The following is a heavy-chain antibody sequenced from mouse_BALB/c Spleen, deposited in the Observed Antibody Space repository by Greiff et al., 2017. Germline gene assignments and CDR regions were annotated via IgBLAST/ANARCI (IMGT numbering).Heavy chain of an antibody. D-gene: IGHD1-2*01. CDR1: GYTFTSYY. CDR3: TRRGYYGYYYAMDY. CDR2: INPSNGGT. V-gene: IGHV1S81*02. Sequence: QVQLQQSGAELVKPGASVKLSCKASGYTFTSYYMYWVKQRPGQGLEWIGEINPSNGGTNFNEKFKSKATLTVDKSSSTAYMQLSSLTSEDSAVYYCTRRGYYGYYYAMDYWGQGTSVTVSS. J-gene: IGHJ4*01.